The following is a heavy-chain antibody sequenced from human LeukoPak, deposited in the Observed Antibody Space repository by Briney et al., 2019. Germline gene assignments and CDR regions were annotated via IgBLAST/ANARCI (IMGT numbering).Heavy chain of an antibody. D-gene: IGHD4-17*01. CDR1: GLTVSSNY. CDR2: IYGGGST. Sequence: GRSLRPSCPASGLTVSSNYMSCVSHALGKGMEVVSVIYGGGSTYYADSVKGRFTISRDNSKNTLYLQMNSLRAEDTAVYYCARHYGDREAFDIWGQGTMVTVSS. V-gene: IGHV3-66*04. J-gene: IGHJ3*02. CDR3: ARHYGDREAFDI.